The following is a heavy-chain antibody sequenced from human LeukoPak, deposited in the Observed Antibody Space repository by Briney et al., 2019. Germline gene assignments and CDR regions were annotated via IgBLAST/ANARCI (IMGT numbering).Heavy chain of an antibody. CDR3: AKGLALVAKSGPFDY. J-gene: IGHJ4*02. V-gene: IGHV3-43*01. Sequence: GGSLRLSCAASGFTFDDYTMHWVRQAPGKGLEWVSLISWDGGSTYYADSVKGRFTTSRDNSKSSLYLQMNSLRTEDTALYYCAKGLALVAKSGPFDYWGQGTLVTVSS. CDR2: ISWDGGST. D-gene: IGHD5-12*01. CDR1: GFTFDDYT.